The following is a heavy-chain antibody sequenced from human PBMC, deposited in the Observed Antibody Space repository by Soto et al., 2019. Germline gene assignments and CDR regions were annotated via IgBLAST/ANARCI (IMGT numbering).Heavy chain of an antibody. CDR2: IYHSGST. Sequence: SETLSLTCAVSGGSISSSNWWSWVRQPPGKGLEWIGEIYHSGSTNYNPSLKSRVTISVDKSKNQFSLKLSSVTAADTAVYYCASSNRGTGYYYYYGMDVWGQGTTVT. CDR3: ASSNRGTGYYYYYGMDV. J-gene: IGHJ6*02. V-gene: IGHV4-4*02. D-gene: IGHD3-16*01. CDR1: GGSISSSNW.